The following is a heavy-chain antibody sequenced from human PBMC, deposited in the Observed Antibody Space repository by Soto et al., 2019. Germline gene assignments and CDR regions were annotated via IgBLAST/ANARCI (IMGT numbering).Heavy chain of an antibody. CDR1: GYRFSTYW. Sequence: SLNLSSNASGYRFSTYWIGCVRQMPGKGLEWMGIIYPGASDTRYSPSFQGQVTISADKSITTAYLQWNSLKASDTAIYYCARHLGAAAGDNWFDPWGQGSLVTVSS. CDR3: ARHLGAAAGDNWFDP. CDR2: IYPGASDT. V-gene: IGHV5-51*01. D-gene: IGHD6-13*01. J-gene: IGHJ5*02.